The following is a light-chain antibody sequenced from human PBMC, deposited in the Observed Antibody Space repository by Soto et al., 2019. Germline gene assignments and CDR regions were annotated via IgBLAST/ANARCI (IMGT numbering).Light chain of an antibody. CDR2: EVS. J-gene: IGLJ2*01. V-gene: IGLV2-14*01. Sequence: QSVLTQPASVSGSPGQSITISCTGTSSDVGGHNYVSWYQQHPGIAPKLMISEVSNRPSGVSNRFSGSKSGNTASLTISGLQAEDDADYYCSSYTTSSTLVFGGGTKLTVL. CDR3: SSYTTSSTLV. CDR1: SSDVGGHNY.